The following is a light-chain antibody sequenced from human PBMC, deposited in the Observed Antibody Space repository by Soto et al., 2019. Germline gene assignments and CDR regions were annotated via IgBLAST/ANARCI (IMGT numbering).Light chain of an antibody. Sequence: IVLTQSPATLSLSPGERATLSCRASQSVSIYLAWYQQQPGQAPRLLIYDASNRATGIPARFSGSGSGADFTLTISSLEPEDFAVYYCRQRSNWPWTVGQGTRVEIK. CDR1: QSVSIY. V-gene: IGKV3-11*01. CDR3: RQRSNWPWT. J-gene: IGKJ1*01. CDR2: DAS.